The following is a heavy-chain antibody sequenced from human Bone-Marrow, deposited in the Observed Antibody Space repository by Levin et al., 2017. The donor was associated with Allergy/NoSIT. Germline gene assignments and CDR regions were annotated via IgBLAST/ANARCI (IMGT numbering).Heavy chain of an antibody. CDR2: INHRGGA. CDR3: ARPVSRGGFCSSTSCSNYFDP. V-gene: IGHV4-34*01. CDR1: GGSFSGYF. J-gene: IGHJ5*02. D-gene: IGHD2-2*01. Sequence: NSSETLSLTCAVSGGSFSGYFWTWIRQPPGKGLEWIGEINHRGGASYNPSLKSRVSISIDTSKNQFSLRLSSVTAADTALYYCARPVSRGGFCSSTSCSNYFDPWGQGTLVTVSS.